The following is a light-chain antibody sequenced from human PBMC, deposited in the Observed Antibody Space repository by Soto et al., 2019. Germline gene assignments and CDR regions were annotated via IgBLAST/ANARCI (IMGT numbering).Light chain of an antibody. CDR1: QDITNY. CDR3: QHYDHLPIT. V-gene: IGKV1-33*01. J-gene: IGKJ5*01. Sequence: DIQMTQSPSSLSASVGDRVTITCQASQDITNYLYWYQQKPGRAPRLLLYDASSLETGVPSRFSGSGSGTDFTLTISSLQPEDVATYYCQHYDHLPITFGQGTRLEIK. CDR2: DAS.